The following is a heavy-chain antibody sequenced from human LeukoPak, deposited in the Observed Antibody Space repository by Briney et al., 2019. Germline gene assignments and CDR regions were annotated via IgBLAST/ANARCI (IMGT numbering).Heavy chain of an antibody. Sequence: PGGSLRLSCAASGFTVSSNYMSWVRQAPGKGLEWVSVIYSGGSTYYADSVKGRLTISRDNSKNTLYLHMGSLRTEDMAVYYCARESASTAWLFDYWGQGTLVTVSS. CDR2: IYSGGST. CDR1: GFTVSSNY. D-gene: IGHD5-12*01. J-gene: IGHJ4*02. CDR3: ARESASTAWLFDY. V-gene: IGHV3-66*01.